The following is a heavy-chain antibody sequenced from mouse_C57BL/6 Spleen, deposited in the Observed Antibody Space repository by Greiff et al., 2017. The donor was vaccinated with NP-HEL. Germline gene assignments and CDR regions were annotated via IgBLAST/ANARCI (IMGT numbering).Heavy chain of an antibody. CDR2: INPSSGYT. J-gene: IGHJ3*01. V-gene: IGHV1-7*01. CDR1: GYTFTSYW. CDR3: ARGVDYDCAY. D-gene: IGHD2-4*01. Sequence: VQLQQSGAELAKPGASVKLSCKASGYTFTSYWMHWVKQRPGQGLEWIGYINPSSGYTKYNQKFKDKATLTADKSSRTAYMQLSSLTYEDSAVYYCARGVDYDCAYWGQGTLVTVSA.